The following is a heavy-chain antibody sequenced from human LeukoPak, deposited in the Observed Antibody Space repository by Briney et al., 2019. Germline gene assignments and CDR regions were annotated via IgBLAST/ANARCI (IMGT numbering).Heavy chain of an antibody. CDR3: AKGGCSSTSCSNFDY. CDR1: GFTFDDYA. CDR2: ISWNSGRI. V-gene: IGHV3-9*03. Sequence: PGRSLRLSCAASGFTFDDYAMHWVRQAPGKGLEWVSGISWNSGRIGYADSVKGRFTISRDNAKNSLYLQMNSLRAEDMALYYCAKGGCSSTSCSNFDYWGQGTLVTVSS. D-gene: IGHD2-2*01. J-gene: IGHJ4*02.